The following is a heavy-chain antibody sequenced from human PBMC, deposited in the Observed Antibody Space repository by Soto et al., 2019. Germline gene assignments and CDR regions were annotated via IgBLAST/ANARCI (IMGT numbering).Heavy chain of an antibody. CDR3: AKDGQNYYDFWSGYPTGGMDV. J-gene: IGHJ6*02. CDR2: ISYDGSNE. Sequence: GWSLRLSCAASGFTFSSYGMHWVRQAPGKGLEWVAVISYDGSNEYYADSVKGRFTISRDNSKNTLYLQMNSLRAEDTAVYYCAKDGQNYYDFWSGYPTGGMDVWGQGTTVTVSS. D-gene: IGHD3-3*01. V-gene: IGHV3-30*18. CDR1: GFTFSSYG.